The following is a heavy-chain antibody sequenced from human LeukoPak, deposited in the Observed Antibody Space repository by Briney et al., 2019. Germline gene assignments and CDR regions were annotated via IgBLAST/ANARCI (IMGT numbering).Heavy chain of an antibody. J-gene: IGHJ4*02. D-gene: IGHD4-17*01. V-gene: IGHV3-23*01. CDR3: AKHGEAYGDSKTDY. CDR1: GFTFSNYA. Sequence: GGSLRLSYAASGFTFSNYAMRWVRQAPGKGLEWVSVISDSGGRTYYADSVKGRFTISRDNSKNTLYLHMNSLRAEDTAIYYCAKHGEAYGDSKTDYWGQGTLVTVSS. CDR2: ISDSGGRT.